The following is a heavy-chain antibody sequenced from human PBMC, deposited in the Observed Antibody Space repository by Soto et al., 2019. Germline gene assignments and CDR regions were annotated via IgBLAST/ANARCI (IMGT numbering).Heavy chain of an antibody. CDR3: ASDGPRGYSYGDPLDY. V-gene: IGHV3-30-3*01. Sequence: QVQLVESGGGVVQPGRSLRLSCAASGFTFSTYAMQWVRQAPGKGLEWVAVISYDGSNKYYADSVKGRFTISRDNSKNTLYLQMNSLRAEDTAVYYCASDGPRGYSYGDPLDYWGQGTLVTVSS. CDR2: ISYDGSNK. D-gene: IGHD5-18*01. CDR1: GFTFSTYA. J-gene: IGHJ4*02.